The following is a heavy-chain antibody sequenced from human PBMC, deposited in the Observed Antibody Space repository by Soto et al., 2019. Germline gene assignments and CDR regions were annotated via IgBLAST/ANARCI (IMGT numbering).Heavy chain of an antibody. CDR1: GGTFSSYA. CDR3: ARGRYNWNYSWFDP. CDR2: IIPIFGTA. D-gene: IGHD1-7*01. V-gene: IGHV1-69*13. Sequence: ASVKVSCKASGGTFSSYAISWVRQAPGQGLEWMGGIIPIFGTANYAQKFQGRVTITADESTSTAYMELSSLRSEDTAVYYCARGRYNWNYSWFDPWGQGTLVTAPQ. J-gene: IGHJ5*02.